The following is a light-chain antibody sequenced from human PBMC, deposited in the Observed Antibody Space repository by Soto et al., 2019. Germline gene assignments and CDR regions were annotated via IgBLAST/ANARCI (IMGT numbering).Light chain of an antibody. Sequence: EIVLTQSPGSLSLSPGERATLSCRASQSVDSSFFAWYQQKPGQAPRLLIYGASNRATGIPDRFSGSGSGTDFTLTISRLEPEDFAVYYCQQYVSSLTFGQGTKGAIK. V-gene: IGKV3-20*01. J-gene: IGKJ1*01. CDR2: GAS. CDR1: QSVDSSF. CDR3: QQYVSSLT.